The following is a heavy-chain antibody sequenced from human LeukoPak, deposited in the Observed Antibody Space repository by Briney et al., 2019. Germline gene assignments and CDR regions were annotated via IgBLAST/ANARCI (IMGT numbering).Heavy chain of an antibody. CDR3: ARRDANYYDSSGYGSLDI. J-gene: IGHJ3*02. CDR1: GGTFSSYA. V-gene: IGHV1-69*06. Sequence: ASVKVSCKASGGTFSSYAISWVRQAPGQGLEWMGGIIPIFGTANYAQKFQGRVTITADKSTSTAYMELSSLRSEDTAVYYCARRDANYYDSSGYGSLDIWGQGTMVTVSS. D-gene: IGHD3-22*01. CDR2: IIPIFGTA.